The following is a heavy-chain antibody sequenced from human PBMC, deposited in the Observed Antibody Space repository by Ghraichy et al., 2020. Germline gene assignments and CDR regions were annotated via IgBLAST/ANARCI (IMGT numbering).Heavy chain of an antibody. J-gene: IGHJ6*03. CDR2: ISSSSSYI. D-gene: IGHD1-26*01. CDR3: ARDDLELGPFHYYYMDV. CDR1: GFTFSSYS. Sequence: GESLNISCAASGFTFSSYSMNWVRQAPGKGLEWVSSISSSSSYIYYADSVKGRFTISRDNAKNSLYLQMNSLRAEDTAVYYCARDDLELGPFHYYYMDVWGKGTTVTVSS. V-gene: IGHV3-21*01.